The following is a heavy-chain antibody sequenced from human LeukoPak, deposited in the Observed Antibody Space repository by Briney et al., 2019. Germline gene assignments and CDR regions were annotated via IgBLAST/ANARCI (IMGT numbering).Heavy chain of an antibody. D-gene: IGHD3-9*01. CDR2: ISGSGFNT. CDR3: AKSLLRYFDWYLDY. CDR1: GFTFSSYA. J-gene: IGHJ4*02. V-gene: IGHV3-23*01. Sequence: GGSLRLSCAASGFTFSSYAMNWVRQAPGKGLEWVSGISGSGFNTYYADSVKGRFTISRDSSKNTLYLQMKSLRAEDTAAYYCAKSLLRYFDWYLDYWGQGTLATVSS.